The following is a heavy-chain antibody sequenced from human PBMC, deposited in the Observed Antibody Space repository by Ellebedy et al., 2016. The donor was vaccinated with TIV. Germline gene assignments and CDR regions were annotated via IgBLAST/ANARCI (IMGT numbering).Heavy chain of an antibody. V-gene: IGHV4-61*01. CDR1: GGSVFSGSYY. CDR3: ARGGLDDYGSGDYYRFDN. Sequence: MPSETLSLTCTVSGGSVFSGSYYWSWIRQPPGKGLEWIGYIYYSASPNYNPSLKSRATISVDTPKNQFSLKLSSVTAADTAVYYCARGGLDDYGSGDYYRFDNWGQGTQVTVSS. CDR2: IYYSASP. D-gene: IGHD3-10*01. J-gene: IGHJ4*02.